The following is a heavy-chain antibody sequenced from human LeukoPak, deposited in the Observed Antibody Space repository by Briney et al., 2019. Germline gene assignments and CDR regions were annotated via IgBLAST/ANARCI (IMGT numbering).Heavy chain of an antibody. CDR2: ISWNSGSI. V-gene: IGHV3-9*03. CDR3: AKEGGYSYGYYGLDY. CDR1: GFTFDDYA. D-gene: IGHD5-18*01. Sequence: PGGSLRLSCAASGFTFDDYAMHWVRQAPGKGLEWVSGISWNSGSIGYADSVKGRFTISRDNAKNSLYLQMNSLRAEDMALYYCAKEGGYSYGYYGLDYWGRGTLVTVSS. J-gene: IGHJ4*02.